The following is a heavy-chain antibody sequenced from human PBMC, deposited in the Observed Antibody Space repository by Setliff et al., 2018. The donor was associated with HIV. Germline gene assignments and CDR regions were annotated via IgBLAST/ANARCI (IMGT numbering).Heavy chain of an antibody. CDR3: ARVAMLRGLRHSFDS. D-gene: IGHD3-10*01. J-gene: IGHJ4*02. Sequence: SETLSLTCTVSGASTSSEYWSWIRQSAGKGLEWIGRISISGGTNYNPSLKSRLTMSVDASKNQFSLKLTSVTAADTAVYYCARVAMLRGLRHSFDSWGQGTLVTVSS. V-gene: IGHV4-4*07. CDR2: ISISGGT. CDR1: GASTSSEY.